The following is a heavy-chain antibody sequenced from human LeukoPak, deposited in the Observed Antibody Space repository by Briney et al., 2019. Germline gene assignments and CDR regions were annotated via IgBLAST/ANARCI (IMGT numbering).Heavy chain of an antibody. CDR3: ARRSTSGSYYDD. CDR1: GFTFSNYW. Sequence: PGGSLRLSCAASGFTFSNYWMHWVRQAPGKGLVWVSRINSDGSTSQYADSVKGRFTISRDNAKNTLYLQMNSLRAEDTAVYYCARRSTSGSYYDDWGQGILVTVSS. V-gene: IGHV3-74*03. D-gene: IGHD3-10*01. J-gene: IGHJ4*02. CDR2: INSDGSTS.